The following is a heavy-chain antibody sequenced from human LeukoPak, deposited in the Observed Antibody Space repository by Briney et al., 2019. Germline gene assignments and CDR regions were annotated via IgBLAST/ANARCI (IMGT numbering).Heavy chain of an antibody. CDR2: IRYDGSNK. J-gene: IGHJ4*02. CDR3: AVILRLGELSPYFDY. Sequence: QSGGSLRLSCAASGFTFSSYSMNWVRQAPGKGLEWVAFIRYDGSNKYYADSVKGRFTISRDNSKNTLYLQMNSLRAEDTAVYYCAVILRLGELSPYFDYWGQGTLVTVSS. V-gene: IGHV3-30*02. D-gene: IGHD3-16*02. CDR1: GFTFSSYS.